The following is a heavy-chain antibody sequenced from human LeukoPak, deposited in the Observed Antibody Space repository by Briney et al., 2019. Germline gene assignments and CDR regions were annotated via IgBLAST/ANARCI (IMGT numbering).Heavy chain of an antibody. D-gene: IGHD2-15*01. CDR1: GFTFSDYS. Sequence: GGSLRLSCVASGFTFSDYSMHSVRQAPGEGLECVSGIISNGASSYYASSVKGRFTISRDNSKNTLYLQMGSLRPEDMAIYYCARGSDGTYDYWGQGALVTVSS. V-gene: IGHV3-64*01. CDR2: IISNGASS. CDR3: ARGSDGTYDY. J-gene: IGHJ4*02.